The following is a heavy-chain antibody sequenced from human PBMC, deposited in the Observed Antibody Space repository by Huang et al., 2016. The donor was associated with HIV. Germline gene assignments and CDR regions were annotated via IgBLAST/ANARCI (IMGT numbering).Heavy chain of an antibody. V-gene: IGHV4-39*01. CDR1: GGSISSSSYY. Sequence: QLQLQESGPGLVKPSETLSLTCTVSGGSISSSSYYWGWIRQPPGKGLEWIGSIYYSGSTYYNPALKSRVTISVDTSKNQFALKRSSVTAADTAVYYCARGRSYFDYWGQGTLVTVSS. CDR2: IYYSGST. CDR3: ARGRSYFDY. J-gene: IGHJ4*02.